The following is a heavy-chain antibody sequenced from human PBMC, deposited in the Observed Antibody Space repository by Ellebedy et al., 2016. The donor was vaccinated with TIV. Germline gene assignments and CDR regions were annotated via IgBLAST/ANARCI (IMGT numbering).Heavy chain of an antibody. Sequence: AASVKVSCKASGGTFSSYFMHWVRQAPGQGLEWMGIINPSSGSTTYAQNLQGRVTMTRDTSTTTVYMELSSLTSEDTAVYYCARSRSSGWLHTPDYWGQGTLVIVSS. CDR3: ARSRSSGWLHTPDY. CDR2: INPSSGST. CDR1: GGTFSSYF. J-gene: IGHJ4*02. D-gene: IGHD6-19*01. V-gene: IGHV1-46*04.